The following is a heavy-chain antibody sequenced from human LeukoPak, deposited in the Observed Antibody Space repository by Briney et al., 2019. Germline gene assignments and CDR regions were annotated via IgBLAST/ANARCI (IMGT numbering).Heavy chain of an antibody. V-gene: IGHV7-4-1*02. CDR3: ARSYNWNYYNWFDP. J-gene: IGHJ5*02. D-gene: IGHD1-7*01. CDR1: GYTFTSYA. CDR2: ISSNTGNP. Sequence: ASVKVSCKASGYTFTSYAINWVRQAPGQGLEWMGWISSNTGNPTFAQGFTGRFVFSLDTSVTTAYLQISSLKAEDTAVYYCARSYNWNYYNWFDPWGQGTLVTVSS.